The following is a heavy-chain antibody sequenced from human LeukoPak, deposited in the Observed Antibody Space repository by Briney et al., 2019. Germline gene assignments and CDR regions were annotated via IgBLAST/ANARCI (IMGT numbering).Heavy chain of an antibody. CDR1: GFTFGIYW. CDR3: TNKDY. J-gene: IGHJ4*02. V-gene: IGHV3-7*02. CDR2: IKEDGSDK. Sequence: GGSLRLSCAASGFTFGIYWMTWVRQASGKGLEWVANIKEDGSDKYYVDSVKGRFTISRDNAKNSLYLQMNSLRAEDTAVYYCTNKDYWGQGTLVTASS.